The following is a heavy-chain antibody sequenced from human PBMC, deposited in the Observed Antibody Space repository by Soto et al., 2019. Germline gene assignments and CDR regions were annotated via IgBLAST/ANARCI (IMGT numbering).Heavy chain of an antibody. V-gene: IGHV1-69*01. J-gene: IGHJ3*02. Sequence: QVQLVQSGAEVKSPGSSVKVSCKASGGTFSTYSFTWVRQAPGQGLEWMGGIIPFFGTTDYAQKFQGRVTISADESTRTAHMELSSPTSNDTAVYFCARVPPGWRSGEFGAFDIWGQGTLVTVSS. CDR1: GGTFSTYS. CDR2: IIPFFGTT. CDR3: ARVPPGWRSGEFGAFDI. D-gene: IGHD1-26*01.